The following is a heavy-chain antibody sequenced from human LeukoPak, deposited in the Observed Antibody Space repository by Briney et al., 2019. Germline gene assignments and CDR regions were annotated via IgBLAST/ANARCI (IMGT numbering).Heavy chain of an antibody. Sequence: QTGGSLRLSCAASGFTFSSYAMSWVRQAPGKGLEWVSAISGSGGSTYYADSVKGRFTISRDNSKNTLYLQMNSLRAEDTAVYYCARGGSSGRWYFDLWGRGTLVTVSS. J-gene: IGHJ2*01. D-gene: IGHD6-19*01. CDR2: ISGSGGST. CDR1: GFTFSSYA. CDR3: ARGGSSGRWYFDL. V-gene: IGHV3-23*01.